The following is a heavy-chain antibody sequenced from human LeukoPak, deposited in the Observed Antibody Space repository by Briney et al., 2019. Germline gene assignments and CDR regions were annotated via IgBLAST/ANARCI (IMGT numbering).Heavy chain of an antibody. Sequence: VASVKVSCKASGGTFRSYAVNWLRQAPGQGLERVGAIIPILSTSKATQKFQGRVTITADESTNTAYMELSSLRPEDTAVYFCARESGSSLYYFDSWGQGTLVTVSS. D-gene: IGHD6-13*01. CDR1: GGTFRSYA. CDR3: ARESGSSLYYFDS. V-gene: IGHV1-69*13. CDR2: IIPILSTS. J-gene: IGHJ4*02.